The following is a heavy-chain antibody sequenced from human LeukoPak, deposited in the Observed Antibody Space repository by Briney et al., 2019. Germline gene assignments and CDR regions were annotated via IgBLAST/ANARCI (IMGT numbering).Heavy chain of an antibody. D-gene: IGHD6-19*01. V-gene: IGHV1-18*01. CDR2: ISAYNGNT. CDR3: AREKQWLVTPSWFDP. J-gene: IGHJ5*02. CDR1: GYTFTSYG. Sequence: ASVKVSCKASGYTFTSYGISWVRQAPGQGVEWMGWISAYNGNTNYAQKLQGRVTMTTDTSTSTAYMELRSLRSDDTAVYYCAREKQWLVTPSWFDPWGQGTLVTVSS.